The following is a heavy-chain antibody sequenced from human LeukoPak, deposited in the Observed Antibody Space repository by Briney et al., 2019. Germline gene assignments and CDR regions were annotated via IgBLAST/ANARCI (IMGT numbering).Heavy chain of an antibody. CDR2: IIHIFGTE. Sequence: SVKVSCKATRGTLSSYAISGVRQAPGKGGEWMGGIIHIFGTENYAQKFQGRVTITTDESTSKAYMELSSLRSEDPAVYYCAREWYSSSSDRYFDYWGQGTLVTVSS. J-gene: IGHJ4*02. V-gene: IGHV1-69*05. D-gene: IGHD6-6*01. CDR1: RGTLSSYA. CDR3: AREWYSSSSDRYFDY.